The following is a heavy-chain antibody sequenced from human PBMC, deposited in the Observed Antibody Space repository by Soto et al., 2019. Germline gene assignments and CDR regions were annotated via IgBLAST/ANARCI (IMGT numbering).Heavy chain of an antibody. CDR3: ARVGFQGPDVERIWFDP. Sequence: TLSLTCTVSGGSISSGGYYWSWIRQHPGKGLEWIGYIYYSGSTYYNPSLKSRVTISVDTSKNQFSLKLSSVTAADTAVYYCARVGFQGPDVERIWFDPWGQGTLVTVSS. D-gene: IGHD6-25*01. CDR2: IYYSGST. CDR1: GGSISSGGYY. V-gene: IGHV4-31*03. J-gene: IGHJ5*02.